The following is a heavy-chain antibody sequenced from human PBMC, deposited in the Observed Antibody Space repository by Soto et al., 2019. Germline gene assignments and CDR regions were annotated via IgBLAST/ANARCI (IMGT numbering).Heavy chain of an antibody. V-gene: IGHV3-30*03. J-gene: IGHJ4*02. CDR3: ALTRRSSLLEVAGPGFEY. CDR2: LSYEGSEE. Sequence: QVRLVESGGGVVQPGRSLRLSCAASGFNFGVFGMHWVRQAPGKGLEWLSVLSYEGSEEYYADSVRGRFTISRDNSKNTLFPQMDSLRVDDTRVYYCALTRRSSLLEVAGPGFEYWGQGTLVTVS. CDR1: GFNFGVFG. D-gene: IGHD6-19*01.